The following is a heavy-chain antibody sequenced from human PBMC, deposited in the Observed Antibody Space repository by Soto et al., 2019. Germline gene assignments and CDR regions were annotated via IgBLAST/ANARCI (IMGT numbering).Heavy chain of an antibody. CDR2: INSDGSST. V-gene: IGHV3-74*01. Sequence: GGSLRLSCAASGFTFSSYWMHWVRQAPGKGLVWVSRINSDGSSTSYADSVKGRFTISRDNAKDTLYLQMNSLRAEDTAVYYCASMPFDYSSSSRVFGWGQGTLVTVSS. D-gene: IGHD6-6*01. J-gene: IGHJ4*02. CDR3: ASMPFDYSSSSRVFG. CDR1: GFTFSSYW.